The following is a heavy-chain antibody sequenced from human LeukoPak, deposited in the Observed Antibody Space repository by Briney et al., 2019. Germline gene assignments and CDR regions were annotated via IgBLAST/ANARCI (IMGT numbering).Heavy chain of an antibody. V-gene: IGHV3-30*04. J-gene: IGHJ4*02. CDR2: ISYDGSNK. D-gene: IGHD1-26*01. CDR3: ARDFYGSGSYWGAFDY. Sequence: GGSLRLSCAASGFTFSYLAMHWVRQAPGKGLEWVAVISYDGSNKYYADSVKGRFTISRDNSKNTLYLQMNSLRAEDTAVYYCARDFYGSGSYWGAFDYWGQGTLVTVSS. CDR1: GFTFSYLA.